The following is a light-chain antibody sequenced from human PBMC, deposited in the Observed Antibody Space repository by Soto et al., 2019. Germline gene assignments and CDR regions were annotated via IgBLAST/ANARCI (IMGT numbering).Light chain of an antibody. J-gene: IGKJ1*01. CDR2: GAS. V-gene: IGKV3-20*01. CDR1: QSLSSNY. CDR3: QQYGSSPWT. Sequence: EIVLTQSPGTLSLSPGERATLSCGASQSLSSNYLAWYQQKPGQAPRLLIYGASSRATGIPDRFSGSGSGTDITLTISRLEPEDFAVYYCQQYGSSPWTFGQGTKVEIK.